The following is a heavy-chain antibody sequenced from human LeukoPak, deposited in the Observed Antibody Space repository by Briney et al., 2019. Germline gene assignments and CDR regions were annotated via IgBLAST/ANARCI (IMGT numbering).Heavy chain of an antibody. CDR2: INPNSGGT. CDR1: GYTFTGYY. V-gene: IGHV1-2*02. J-gene: IGHJ6*02. CDR3: ARELVVGYYGMDV. D-gene: IGHD3-16*01. Sequence: ASVKVSCKASGYTFTGYYMHWVRQAPGQGLEWMGWINPNSGGTNYAQKFQGRVTMTRDTSITTAYMELSRLRSDDMAVFYCARELVVGYYGMDVWGQGTTVTVSS.